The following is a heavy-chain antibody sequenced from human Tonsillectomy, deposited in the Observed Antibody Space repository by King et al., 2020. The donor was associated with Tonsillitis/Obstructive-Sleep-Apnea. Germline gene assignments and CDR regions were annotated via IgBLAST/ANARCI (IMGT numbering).Heavy chain of an antibody. D-gene: IGHD6-13*01. V-gene: IGHV4-59*08. CDR1: GGSISSYY. CDR2: IYYSGST. J-gene: IGHJ4*02. Sequence: VQLQESGPGLVKPSETLSLTCTVSGGSISSYYWSWIRQPPGKGLEWIGYIYYSGSTNYNPSLKSRVTISVDTSKNQFSLKLNSVTAADTAVYYCARHGYSSRWSHFDYWGQGTLVTVSS. CDR3: ARHGYSSRWSHFDY.